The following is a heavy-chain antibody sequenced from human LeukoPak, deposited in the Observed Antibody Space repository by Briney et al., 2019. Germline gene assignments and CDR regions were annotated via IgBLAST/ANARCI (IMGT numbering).Heavy chain of an antibody. V-gene: IGHV3-21*01. Sequence: KAGGSLRLSCAASGFAFSSYSINWVRQAPGKGLEWVSSISSSSRYIYYADSVKGRFTISRDNAKNSLYLQMSSLRAEDTAVYYCASMAGNCFDYWGQGTLVTVSS. CDR2: ISSSSRYI. J-gene: IGHJ4*02. D-gene: IGHD3-10*01. CDR3: ASMAGNCFDY. CDR1: GFAFSSYS.